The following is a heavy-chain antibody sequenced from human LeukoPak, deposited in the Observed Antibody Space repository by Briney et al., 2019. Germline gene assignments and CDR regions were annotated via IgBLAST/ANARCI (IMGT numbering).Heavy chain of an antibody. CDR1: GFTFSSYE. CDR2: ISSSGSTI. CDR3: ARLTRYCSGGSCYRHFDY. J-gene: IGHJ4*02. V-gene: IGHV3-48*03. D-gene: IGHD2-15*01. Sequence: PGGSLRLSCAASGFTFSSYEMNWVRQAPGKGLEWVSYISSSGSTIYYADSVRGRFTISRDNAKNSLYLRMNSLRAEDTAVYYCARLTRYCSGGSCYRHFDYWGQGTLVTVSS.